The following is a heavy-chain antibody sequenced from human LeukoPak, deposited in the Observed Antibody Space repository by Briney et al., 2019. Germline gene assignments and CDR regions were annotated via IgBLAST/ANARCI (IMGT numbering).Heavy chain of an antibody. V-gene: IGHV3-23*01. CDR3: ARQNFDY. CDR2: ITGSGDGI. CDR1: GFTLTNYA. Sequence: PGGSLRLFCAASGFTLTNYAMRWLRHAPGEGLECVSNITGSGDGIYYAHSVKGRFTIARDSSKNTLYPQMNNRSVEDTAVYSCARQNFDYWGEGTLVTVSS. J-gene: IGHJ4*02.